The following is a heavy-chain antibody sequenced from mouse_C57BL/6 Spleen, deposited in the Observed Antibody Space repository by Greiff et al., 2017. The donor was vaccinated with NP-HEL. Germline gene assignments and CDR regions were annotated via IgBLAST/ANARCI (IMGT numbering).Heavy chain of an antibody. CDR3: ASPTVVAKDGFAY. V-gene: IGHV5-6*02. D-gene: IGHD1-1*01. Sequence: EVKLVESGGDLVKPGGSLKLSCAASGFTFSSYGMSWVRQTPDQRLEWVATISSGGSYTYYPDSVKGRFTISRGNAKNTLYLQMSSLKSEDTAMYYCASPTVVAKDGFAYWGQGTLVTVSA. CDR2: ISSGGSYT. J-gene: IGHJ3*01. CDR1: GFTFSSYG.